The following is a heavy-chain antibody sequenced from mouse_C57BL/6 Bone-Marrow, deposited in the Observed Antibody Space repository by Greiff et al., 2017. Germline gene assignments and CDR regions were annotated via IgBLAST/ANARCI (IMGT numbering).Heavy chain of an antibody. J-gene: IGHJ3*01. CDR1: GFTFSDYG. CDR2: ISSGSSTI. CDR3: ARELRLRRPWFAY. D-gene: IGHD3-2*02. V-gene: IGHV5-17*01. Sequence: EVHLVESGGGLVKPGGSLKLSCAASGFTFSDYGMHWVRQAPEKGLEWVAYISSGSSTIYYADTVKGRFTISRDNAKNTLFLQMTSLRSEDTAMYYCARELRLRRPWFAYWGQGTLVTVSA.